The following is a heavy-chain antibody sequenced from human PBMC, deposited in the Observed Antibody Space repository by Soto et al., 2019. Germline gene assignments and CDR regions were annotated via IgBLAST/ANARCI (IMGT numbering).Heavy chain of an antibody. CDR2: IYYSGST. Sequence: PSETMSLTSTVSGFSISSGFYYLSWIRQHPGKGLEWIGYIYYSGSTYYNPSLKSRVTISVDTSKNQFSLKLSSVTAADTAVYYCEREVYGDYAYGMDVWGQGTTVTVSS. CDR1: GFSISSGFYY. CDR3: EREVYGDYAYGMDV. D-gene: IGHD4-17*01. J-gene: IGHJ6*02. V-gene: IGHV4-31*03.